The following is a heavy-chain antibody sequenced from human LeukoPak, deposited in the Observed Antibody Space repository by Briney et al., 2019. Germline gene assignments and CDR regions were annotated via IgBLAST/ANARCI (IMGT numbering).Heavy chain of an antibody. CDR3: ARGDRYVWGSYRAERTPFDY. J-gene: IGHJ4*02. D-gene: IGHD3-16*02. Sequence: ASVKVSCKASGYTFTSYDINWVRQATGQGLEWMGWVNANIGNTGYAQKFQGRVTMTRNTTISTAYMELSSLRSEDTAVYYCARGDRYVWGSYRAERTPFDYWGQGTLVTVSS. CDR1: GYTFTSYD. V-gene: IGHV1-8*01. CDR2: VNANIGNT.